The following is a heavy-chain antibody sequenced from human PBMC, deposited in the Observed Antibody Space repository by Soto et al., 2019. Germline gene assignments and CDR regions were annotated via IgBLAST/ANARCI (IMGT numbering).Heavy chain of an antibody. V-gene: IGHV4-31*03. D-gene: IGHD1-7*01. CDR1: EGSSGSGGYY. CDR2: IYYSGST. Sequence: PSETLSLTCTVAEGSSGSGGYYWSWIHQHPGKGLEWIGYIYYSGSTYYNPSLKSRVTISVDTSKNQFSLKLSSVTAADTAVYYCAREARGSGTTTWSTYYFDYWGQRTLLTVSS. J-gene: IGHJ4*02. CDR3: AREARGSGTTTWSTYYFDY.